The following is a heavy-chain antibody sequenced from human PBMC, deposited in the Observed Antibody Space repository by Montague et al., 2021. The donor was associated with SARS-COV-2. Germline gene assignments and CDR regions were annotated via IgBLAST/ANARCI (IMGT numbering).Heavy chain of an antibody. CDR2: IYYDGSS. CDR1: GGSINHY. J-gene: IGHJ2*01. CDR3: ARSQCHNWYFDL. V-gene: IGHV4-59*11. Sequence: SETLSLTCTVSGGSINHYWSWIRQPPGKGLEWIGYIYYDGSSNYNPSLRSRVTIPMQTSRNQVSLVLVSVTAADTALYYCARSQCHNWYFDLWGRGTLVTVSS.